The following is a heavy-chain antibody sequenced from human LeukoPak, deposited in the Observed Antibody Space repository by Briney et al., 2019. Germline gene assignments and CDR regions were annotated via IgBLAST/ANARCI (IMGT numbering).Heavy chain of an antibody. D-gene: IGHD5-24*01. CDR1: GGSISSYY. CDR3: ARDIGRDGYNFDY. J-gene: IGHJ4*02. V-gene: IGHV4-59*13. Sequence: SETLSLTCTVSGGSISSYYWSWIRQPPGKGLEWIGYIYYSGSTNYNPSLKSRVTISVDTSKNQFSLKLSSVTAADTAVYYCARDIGRDGYNFDYWGQGTLDTVSS. CDR2: IYYSGST.